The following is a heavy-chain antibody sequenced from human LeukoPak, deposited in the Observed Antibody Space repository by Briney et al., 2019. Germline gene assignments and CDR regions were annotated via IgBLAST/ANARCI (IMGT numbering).Heavy chain of an antibody. CDR3: ARDPVGATYVDY. D-gene: IGHD1-26*01. J-gene: IGHJ4*02. CDR1: GGSISSGGYY. Sequence: PSQTLSLTCTVSGGSISSGGYYWSWIRQHPGKGLEWIGYIYCSGSTYYNPSLKSRVTISVDTSKNQFSLKLSSVTAAGTAVYYCARDPVGATYVDYWGQGTLVTVSS. V-gene: IGHV4-31*03. CDR2: IYCSGST.